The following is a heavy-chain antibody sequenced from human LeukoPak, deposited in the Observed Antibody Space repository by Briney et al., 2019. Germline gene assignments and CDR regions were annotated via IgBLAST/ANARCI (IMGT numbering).Heavy chain of an antibody. J-gene: IGHJ1*01. V-gene: IGHV1-8*01. CDR2: MNPNSGNT. D-gene: IGHD6-13*01. CDR3: ARGDSASSWAIHAEYFQH. CDR1: GYTFTSYD. Sequence: ASVKVSCKASGYTFTSYDINWVRQATGQGLEWMGWMNPNSGNTGYAQKFQGRVTMTRNTSISTAYMELSSLRSEDTAVYYCARGDSASSWAIHAEYFQHWGQGTLVTVSS.